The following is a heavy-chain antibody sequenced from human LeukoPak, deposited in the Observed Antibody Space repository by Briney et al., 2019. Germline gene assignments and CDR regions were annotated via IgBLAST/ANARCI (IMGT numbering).Heavy chain of an antibody. Sequence: GGSLRLSCAASGFTFSSYGMHWVRQAPGKGLEWVAVISYDGSNKYYEDSVKGRFTISRDNSKNTLYLQMNSLRAEDTAVYYCAKAGDLDYWGQGTLVTVSS. CDR2: ISYDGSNK. D-gene: IGHD7-27*01. J-gene: IGHJ4*02. CDR3: AKAGDLDY. CDR1: GFTFSSYG. V-gene: IGHV3-30*18.